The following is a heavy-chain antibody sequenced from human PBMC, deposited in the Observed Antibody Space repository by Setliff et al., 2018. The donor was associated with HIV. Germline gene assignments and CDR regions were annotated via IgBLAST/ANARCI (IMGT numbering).Heavy chain of an antibody. CDR3: ATIYDYGDYDHDC. CDR1: RFSFSNSA. D-gene: IGHD4-17*01. V-gene: IGHV3-73*01. CDR2: IRSRSNSHAT. Sequence: GGSLRLSCAASRFSFSNSAMHWVRQPPGKGLECVGRIRSRSNSHATVYAAAVRGRFTISRDDSKNTAYLQMNSLKTEDTAMYYCATIYDYGDYDHDCWGQGTLVTVSS. J-gene: IGHJ4*02.